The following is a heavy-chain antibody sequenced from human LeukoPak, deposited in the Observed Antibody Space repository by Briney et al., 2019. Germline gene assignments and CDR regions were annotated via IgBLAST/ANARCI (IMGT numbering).Heavy chain of an antibody. V-gene: IGHV3-30*04. D-gene: IGHD3-10*01. CDR3: ARGHVLLWFGEAPPFDY. J-gene: IGHJ4*02. CDR2: ISYDGSNK. Sequence: QPGGSLRLSCAASGFTFSSYAMHWVRQAPGKGLEWVAVISYDGSNKYYADSVKGRFTISRDNSKNTLYLQMNSLRAEDTAVYYCARGHVLLWFGEAPPFDYWGQRTLVTVSS. CDR1: GFTFSSYA.